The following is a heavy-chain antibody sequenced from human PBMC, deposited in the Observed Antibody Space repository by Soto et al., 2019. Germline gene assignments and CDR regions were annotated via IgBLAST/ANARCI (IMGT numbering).Heavy chain of an antibody. D-gene: IGHD3-22*01. V-gene: IGHV4-59*01. CDR2: INYAGNT. Sequence: SETLSLTCTVSGVSISSDYWSWIRQTPGKGLEWIGYINYAGNTNYNPSLKSRVTISLDMSENHFSLKLTSVTVADTAVYFCARFVESNGYSLSSPKTWFDPWGQGTLVTVSS. J-gene: IGHJ5*02. CDR3: ARFVESNGYSLSSPKTWFDP. CDR1: GVSISSDY.